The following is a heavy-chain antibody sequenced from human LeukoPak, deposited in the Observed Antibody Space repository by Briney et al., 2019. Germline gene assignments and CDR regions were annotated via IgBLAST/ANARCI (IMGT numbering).Heavy chain of an antibody. J-gene: IGHJ5*02. V-gene: IGHV5-51*03. CDR3: ARRPLHSQNWLAP. CDR2: NFPGDSDT. CDR1: GDRFTSYW. Sequence: TPGESLKISCKGYGDRFTSYWVAWVRQMPGKGLEWMGINFPGDSDTRYSPSIQGQVTISVDRSISTAYLQWSSLKASDTAIYYCARRPLHSQNWLAPWGQETLVTVSS.